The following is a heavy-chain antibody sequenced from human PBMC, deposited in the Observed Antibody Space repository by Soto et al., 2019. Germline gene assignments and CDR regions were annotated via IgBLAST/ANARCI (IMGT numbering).Heavy chain of an antibody. J-gene: IGHJ3*02. D-gene: IGHD1-26*01. CDR1: GFTFSSYG. CDR3: ARDRLRWGVRGAFDI. Sequence: PGGSLRLSCAASGFTFSSYGMHWVRQAPGKGLEWVAVIWYDGSNKYYADSVKGRFTISRDNSKNTLYLQMNSLRAEDTAVYYCARDRLRWGVRGAFDIWGQGTMVTVSS. CDR2: IWYDGSNK. V-gene: IGHV3-33*01.